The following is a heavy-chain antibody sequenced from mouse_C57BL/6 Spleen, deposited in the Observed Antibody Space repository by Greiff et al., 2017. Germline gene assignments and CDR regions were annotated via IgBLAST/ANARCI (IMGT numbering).Heavy chain of an antibody. D-gene: IGHD1-1*01. CDR2: INPSSGYT. Sequence: QVHVKQSGAELARPGASVKMSCKASGYTFTSYTMHWVKQRPGQGLEWIGYINPSSGYTKYNQKFKDKATLTADKSSSTAYMQLSSLTSEDSAVYYCAREGTTVVEYYFDYWGQGTTLTVSS. V-gene: IGHV1-4*01. CDR1: GYTFTSYT. CDR3: AREGTTVVEYYFDY. J-gene: IGHJ2*01.